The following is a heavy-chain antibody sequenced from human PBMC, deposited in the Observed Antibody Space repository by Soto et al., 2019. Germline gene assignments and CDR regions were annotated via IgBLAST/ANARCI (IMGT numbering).Heavy chain of an antibody. V-gene: IGHV4-59*01. CDR1: GGSISSYY. D-gene: IGHD6-19*01. CDR2: IYYSGST. J-gene: IGHJ4*02. CDR3: TKPSSGWADSFDY. Sequence: SSETLSLTCTVSGGSISSYYWSWIRQPPGKGLEWIGYIYYSGSTNYNPSLKSRVTISVDTSKNQFSLKLSSVTAADTAVYYCTKPSSGWADSFDYWGQGTLVTVSS.